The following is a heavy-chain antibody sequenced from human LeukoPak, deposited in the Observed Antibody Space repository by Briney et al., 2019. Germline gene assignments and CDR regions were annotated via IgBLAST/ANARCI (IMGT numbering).Heavy chain of an antibody. CDR1: GFTFSSYS. CDR3: ARTTVTTFQGWFDP. D-gene: IGHD4-17*01. V-gene: IGHV3-48*04. CDR2: ISSSSSTI. J-gene: IGHJ5*02. Sequence: GGSLRLSCAPSGFTFSSYSMNWVRQAPGKGLEWVSYISSSSSTIYYADSVKGRFTISRDNTKNSLYLQMNSLRAEDTAVYYCARTTVTTFQGWFDPWGQGTLVTVSS.